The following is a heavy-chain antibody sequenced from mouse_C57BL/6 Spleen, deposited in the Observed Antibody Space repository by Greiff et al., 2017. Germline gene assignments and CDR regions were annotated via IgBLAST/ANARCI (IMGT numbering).Heavy chain of an antibody. CDR2: ISDGGSYT. J-gene: IGHJ2*01. CDR1: GFTFSSYA. Sequence: EVMLVESGGGLVKPGGSLKLSCAASGFTFSSYAMSWVRQTPEKRLEWVATISDGGSYTYYPDNVKGRFTISRDNATNNLYLQMSHLKSEDTAMYYCAREDYYGSSSFDYWGQGTTLTVSS. D-gene: IGHD1-1*01. CDR3: AREDYYGSSSFDY. V-gene: IGHV5-4*01.